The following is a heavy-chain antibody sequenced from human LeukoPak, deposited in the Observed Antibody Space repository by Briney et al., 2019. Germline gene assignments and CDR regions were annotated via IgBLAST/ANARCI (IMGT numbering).Heavy chain of an antibody. CDR1: GFTFSSHY. CDR2: IKQDGSEK. CDR3: ARAAGYYDYVWGSYSDNWFDP. Sequence: GGSLRLSCAASGFTFSSHYMSWVRQAPGKGLEWVANIKQDGSEKYYVDSIKGRFTISRDNAKKSLYLQMNSLRAEDTAVYYCARAAGYYDYVWGSYSDNWFDPWGQGALVTVSS. V-gene: IGHV3-7*01. D-gene: IGHD3-16*01. J-gene: IGHJ5*02.